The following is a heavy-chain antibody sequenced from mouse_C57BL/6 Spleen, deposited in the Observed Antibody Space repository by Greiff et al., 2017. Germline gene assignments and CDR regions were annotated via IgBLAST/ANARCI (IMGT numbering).Heavy chain of an antibody. CDR3: ARGGSNYDYAMDY. CDR1: GYTFTDYY. CDR2: INPNNGGT. Sequence: EVQLQQSGPELVKPGASVKISCKASGYTFTDYYMNWVKQSHGKSLEWIGDINPNNGGTSYNQKFKGKATLTVDKSSSTAYMELRSLTSEDSAVHYCARGGSNYDYAMDYWGQGTSVTVSS. D-gene: IGHD2-5*01. V-gene: IGHV1-26*01. J-gene: IGHJ4*01.